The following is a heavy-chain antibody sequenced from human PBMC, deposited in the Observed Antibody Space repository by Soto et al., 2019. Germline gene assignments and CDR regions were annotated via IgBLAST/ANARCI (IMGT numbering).Heavy chain of an antibody. CDR3: GKERGAYYCGSGSYGSNWFVP. J-gene: IGHJ5*02. Sequence: QVQLVESGGGVVQPGRSLRLSCAASGFTFSSYGMHWVRQAPGKGLEWVAVISYDGSNKYYADSVKGRFTISRDNSKNTLNLTMTSLRAEDTAVYYYGKERGAYYCGSGSYGSNWFVPWGEGTLVTVSS. D-gene: IGHD3-10*01. CDR1: GFTFSSYG. CDR2: ISYDGSNK. V-gene: IGHV3-30*18.